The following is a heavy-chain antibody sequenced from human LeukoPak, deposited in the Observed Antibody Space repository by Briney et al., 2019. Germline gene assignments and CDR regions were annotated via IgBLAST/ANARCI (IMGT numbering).Heavy chain of an antibody. J-gene: IGHJ4*02. CDR3: ARGRGGASGAFDY. CDR2: INHSGST. Sequence: PSETLSLTCAVYGGSITGYYWSWIRQPPGKGLEWIGEINHSGSTNYNPSLKSRVTISVDTSTNQFSLKLSSVTAADTAVYYCARGRGGASGAFDYWGQGTLVTVSS. V-gene: IGHV4-34*01. D-gene: IGHD1-26*01. CDR1: GGSITGYY.